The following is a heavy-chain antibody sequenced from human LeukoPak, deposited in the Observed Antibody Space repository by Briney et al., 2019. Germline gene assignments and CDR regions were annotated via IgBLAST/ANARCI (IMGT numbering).Heavy chain of an antibody. CDR1: GYTFTGYY. V-gene: IGHV1-2*02. CDR2: INPNSGGT. D-gene: IGHD6-13*01. Sequence: ASVKVSCKASGYTFTGYYMHWVRQAPGQGLEWMGWINPNSGGTNYAQKFQGRVTMTRDTSISTAYMELSRLRSDDTAVYYCARKQQRGENDAFDIWGQGTMVTVSS. CDR3: ARKQQRGENDAFDI. J-gene: IGHJ3*02.